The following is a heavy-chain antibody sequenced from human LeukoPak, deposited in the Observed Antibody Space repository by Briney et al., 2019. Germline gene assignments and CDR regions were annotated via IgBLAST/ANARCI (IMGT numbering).Heavy chain of an antibody. V-gene: IGHV5-51*01. CDR2: IYPGDSDS. Sequence: GESLKISCKVSGYTFTSYWIGWVRQMPGKGLEWMGIIYPGDSDSRQSPSLRGQVTISADKSINTAYLQWNSLKASDTAMYYCARGHHVVVATATWASDAFDLWGQGTMVTVS. CDR1: GYTFTSYW. J-gene: IGHJ3*01. CDR3: ARGHHVVVATATWASDAFDL. D-gene: IGHD2-21*02.